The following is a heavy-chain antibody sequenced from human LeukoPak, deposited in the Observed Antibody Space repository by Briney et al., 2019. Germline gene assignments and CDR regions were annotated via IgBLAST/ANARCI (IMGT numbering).Heavy chain of an antibody. Sequence: SETLSLTCAVYGGSFSGYYWSWIRQPPGKGLEWIGEINHSGSTNHNPSLKSRVTISVDTSKNQFSLKLSSVTAADTAVYYCARDWRPYYYGSPNRFDPWGQGTLVTVSS. CDR2: INHSGST. CDR1: GGSFSGYY. V-gene: IGHV4-34*01. D-gene: IGHD3-10*01. J-gene: IGHJ5*02. CDR3: ARDWRPYYYGSPNRFDP.